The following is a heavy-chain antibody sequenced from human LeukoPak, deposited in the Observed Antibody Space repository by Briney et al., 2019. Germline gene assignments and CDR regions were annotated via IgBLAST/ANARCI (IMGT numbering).Heavy chain of an antibody. J-gene: IGHJ5*02. Sequence: ASVKVSCKVSGYTLTELSMHWVRQAPGKGLEWMGGFDPEDGETIYAQKFQGRVTMTEDTSTDTAYMELSSLRSEDTAVYYCATRVWGSYRLGNWFDPWGQGTLVTVSS. D-gene: IGHD3-16*02. CDR1: GYTLTELS. CDR2: FDPEDGET. V-gene: IGHV1-24*01. CDR3: ATRVWGSYRLGNWFDP.